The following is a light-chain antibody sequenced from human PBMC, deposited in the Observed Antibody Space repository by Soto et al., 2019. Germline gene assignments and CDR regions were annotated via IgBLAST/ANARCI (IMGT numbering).Light chain of an antibody. CDR1: SSDVGGYNY. CDR2: EVS. CDR3: SSYTTSSTRV. V-gene: IGLV2-14*01. Sequence: QSALTQPASVSGSPGQSITISCTGTSSDVGGYNYVSWYQQHPGKAPKFMIYEVSNRPSGVSNRFSGSKSGNTASLTISGLRAEDEADYYCSSYTTSSTRVFGTGTKLTVL. J-gene: IGLJ1*01.